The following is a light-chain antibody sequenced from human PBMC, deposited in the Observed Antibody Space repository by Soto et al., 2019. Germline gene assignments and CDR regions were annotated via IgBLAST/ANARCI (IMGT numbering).Light chain of an antibody. J-gene: IGKJ1*01. CDR2: VAS. Sequence: EIVLTQSPGTLSLSPGERATLSCRASQSVSSSYFAWYQQRFGQAPRLLIYVASSRATGIPDRFSGSGSGTDFTLTISRLEPEDFAVYYCQQYGSSSWTFGQGTKVEIK. V-gene: IGKV3-20*01. CDR3: QQYGSSSWT. CDR1: QSVSSSY.